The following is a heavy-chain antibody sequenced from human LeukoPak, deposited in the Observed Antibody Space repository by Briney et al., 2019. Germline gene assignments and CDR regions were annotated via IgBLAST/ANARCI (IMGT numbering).Heavy chain of an antibody. J-gene: IGHJ4*02. CDR2: IYYSGST. CDR3: ARAGYYDSSFIGH. CDR1: GGSISSYY. D-gene: IGHD3-22*01. Sequence: KASETLSLTCTVSGGSISSYYWSWIRQPPGKGLEWIGYIYYSGSTNYNPSLKSRVTISVDTSKNQFSLKLSSVTAADTAVYYCARAGYYDSSFIGHWGQGTLVTVSS. V-gene: IGHV4-59*01.